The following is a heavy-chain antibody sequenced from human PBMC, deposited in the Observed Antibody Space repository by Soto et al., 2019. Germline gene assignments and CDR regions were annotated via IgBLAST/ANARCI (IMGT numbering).Heavy chain of an antibody. D-gene: IGHD3-3*01. CDR1: GFTFSSYW. Sequence: GGSLRLSCAASGFTFSSYWMSWVRQAPGKGLEWVANIKQDGSEKYYVDSVKGRFTISRDNAKNSLYLQMNSLRAEDTAVYYCAREDDLRLNYYYGMDVWGQGTTVTVSS. CDR2: IKQDGSEK. CDR3: AREDDLRLNYYYGMDV. J-gene: IGHJ6*02. V-gene: IGHV3-7*01.